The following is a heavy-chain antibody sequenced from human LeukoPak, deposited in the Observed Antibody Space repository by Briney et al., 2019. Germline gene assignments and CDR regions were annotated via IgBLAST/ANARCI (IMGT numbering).Heavy chain of an antibody. CDR1: GFTFSIYS. Sequence: PGGCLRLSCVASGFTFSIYSMHWVRHAPGKGLVWVSRINREGYNTSYADSVKGRFTISRDNAKNTVYLQMNSLRAEDTAVYYCARDRRGYSGYDPGWFDPWGQGTLVTVSS. CDR2: INREGYNT. CDR3: ARDRRGYSGYDPGWFDP. D-gene: IGHD5-12*01. V-gene: IGHV3-74*01. J-gene: IGHJ5*02.